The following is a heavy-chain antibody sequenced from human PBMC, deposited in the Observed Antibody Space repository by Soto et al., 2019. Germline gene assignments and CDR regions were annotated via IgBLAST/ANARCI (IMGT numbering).Heavy chain of an antibody. J-gene: IGHJ6*04. CDR3: ARQRFGYRSSWYVPDYYYYGMDV. D-gene: IGHD6-13*01. V-gene: IGHV4-39*01. Sequence: SETLSLTCTVSGGSISSSSYYWGWIRHPPGKGLEWIGSIYYSGSTYYNPSLKSRVTISVDTSKNQLSLKMSTVTAADTAVYYCARQRFGYRSSWYVPDYYYYGMDVWGKGTTVTVSS. CDR1: GGSISSSSYY. CDR2: IYYSGST.